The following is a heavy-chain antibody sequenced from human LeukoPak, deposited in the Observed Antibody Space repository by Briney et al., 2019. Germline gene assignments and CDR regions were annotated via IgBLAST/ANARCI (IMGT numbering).Heavy chain of an antibody. D-gene: IGHD6-19*01. CDR1: GFTFSSYW. CDR3: ARPPYSSGSFDL. J-gene: IGHJ2*01. Sequence: GGSLRLSCAASGFTFSSYWMHWVRQAPGKGLVWVSRIDSDGSSTTYADSVKGRFTISRDNAKNTLYLQMDSLRAEDTAVYYCARPPYSSGSFDLWGRGTLVTVSS. CDR2: IDSDGSST. V-gene: IGHV3-74*01.